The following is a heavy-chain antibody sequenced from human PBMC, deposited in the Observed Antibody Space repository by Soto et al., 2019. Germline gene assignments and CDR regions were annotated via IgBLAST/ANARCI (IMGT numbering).Heavy chain of an antibody. CDR1: GFTFSSYS. J-gene: IGHJ3*02. CDR3: ARFRYDSSGYLASDAFDI. CDR2: ISSSSSYI. V-gene: IGHV3-21*01. D-gene: IGHD3-22*01. Sequence: GGSLRLSCAASGFTFSSYSMNWVRQAPGKGLEWVSSISSSSSYIYYADSVKGRFTISRDNAKNSLYLQMNSLRAEDTAVYYCARFRYDSSGYLASDAFDIWGQGTMVTVSS.